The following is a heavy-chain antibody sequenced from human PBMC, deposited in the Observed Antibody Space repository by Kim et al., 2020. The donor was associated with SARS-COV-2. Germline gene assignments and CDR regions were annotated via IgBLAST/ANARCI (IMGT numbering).Heavy chain of an antibody. D-gene: IGHD4-17*01. CDR3: ARDSEIYGDFPRGIDY. J-gene: IGHJ4*02. CDR2: INSDGSST. Sequence: GGSLRLSCAASGFTFSSYWMHWVRQAPGKGLVWVSRINSDGSSTSYADSVKGRFTISRDNAKNTLYLQMNRLRAEDTAVYYCARDSEIYGDFPRGIDYWGQGTLVTVSS. CDR1: GFTFSSYW. V-gene: IGHV3-74*01.